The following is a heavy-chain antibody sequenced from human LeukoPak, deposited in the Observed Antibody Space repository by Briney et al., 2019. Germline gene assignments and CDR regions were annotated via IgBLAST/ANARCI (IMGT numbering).Heavy chain of an antibody. CDR2: ISYDGGKR. CDR3: AKGLRCFGDFYFNFFDY. V-gene: IGHV3-30*18. D-gene: IGHD2-21*02. J-gene: IGHJ4*02. Sequence: GGSLRLSCAASGFTFITYGMHWVRQAPGKGLEWVAFISYDGGKRFFGESVKGRFTIARDNSENTVSLQMNTLKTEDTAVYYCAKGLRCFGDFYFNFFDYWGQGILVTVSS. CDR1: GFTFITYG.